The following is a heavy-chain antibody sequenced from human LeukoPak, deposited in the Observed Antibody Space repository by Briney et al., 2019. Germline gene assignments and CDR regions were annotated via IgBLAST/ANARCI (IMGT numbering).Heavy chain of an antibody. CDR3: ARVLRYFDWLADAFDI. CDR2: ISAGGGGT. Sequence: GGSLRLSCAASGFTYSSYAMNWVRQAAGKGLEWVSGISAGGGGTYYADSVKGRFTISRDNSKNTLYLQMNSLRAEDTAVYYCARVLRYFDWLADAFDIWGQGTMVTVSS. V-gene: IGHV3-23*01. CDR1: GFTYSSYA. J-gene: IGHJ3*02. D-gene: IGHD3-9*01.